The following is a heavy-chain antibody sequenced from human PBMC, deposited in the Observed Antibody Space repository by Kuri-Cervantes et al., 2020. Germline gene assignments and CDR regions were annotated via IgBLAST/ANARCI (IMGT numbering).Heavy chain of an antibody. D-gene: IGHD5-24*01. V-gene: IGHV3-23*01. CDR1: GFSVSSDY. J-gene: IGHJ4*02. CDR3: ARDGGLRWLQWPQGPNFDY. Sequence: GGSLRPSSVAAGFSVSSDYMSWVRQAPGKGLEWVSAISGSGGRTYYADSVKGWFTISRDNSWNPLYPQMNSLRAEDTAVYYCARDGGLRWLQWPQGPNFDYWGQGTLVTVSS. CDR2: ISGSGGRT.